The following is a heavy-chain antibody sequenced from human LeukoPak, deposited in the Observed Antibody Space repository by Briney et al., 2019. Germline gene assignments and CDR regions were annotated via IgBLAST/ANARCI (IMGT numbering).Heavy chain of an antibody. Sequence: PGGSLRLSCAASGFTFSKNSMNWVRQAPGKGLEWVSYISSSSSAIYYADSVKGRFTISGDNSKNTLYLQMNSLRAEDTAVYYCAKEGDITGLYYFDYWGQGTLVTVSS. CDR1: GFTFSKNS. CDR3: AKEGDITGLYYFDY. V-gene: IGHV3-48*01. D-gene: IGHD1-20*01. CDR2: ISSSSSAI. J-gene: IGHJ4*02.